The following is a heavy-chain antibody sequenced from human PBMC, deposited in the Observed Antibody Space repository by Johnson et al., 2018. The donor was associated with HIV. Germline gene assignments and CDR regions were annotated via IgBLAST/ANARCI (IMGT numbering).Heavy chain of an antibody. CDR3: ARDATPWGGDHVGYAFDI. CDR2: ISYDGSNT. CDR1: GFTFSSFD. D-gene: IGHD5-12*01. J-gene: IGHJ3*02. Sequence: QVQLVESGGGVVRPGGSLRLSCAASGFTFSSFDMHWVRQAPGKGLEWVALISYDGSNTYYADFVKGRFTISRDNAKKSLYLQVNSLRADDTALYYCARDATPWGGDHVGYAFDIWGRGTMVTVSS. V-gene: IGHV3-30-3*01.